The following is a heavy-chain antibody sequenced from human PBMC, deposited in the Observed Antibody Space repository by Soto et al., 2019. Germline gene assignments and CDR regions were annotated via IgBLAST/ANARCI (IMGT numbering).Heavy chain of an antibody. Sequence: QVQLEQSGSEVKKSGSSVKVSCKASGYSFSSHAITWVRQAPGQGLEWMGGIIPVFGNPSYAQKFQGRVTITADKSTNTYSLELRSLKSEDTAVYYCARGGALSTRWYSGDGLDYWGQGAQVTVSS. CDR3: ARGGALSTRWYSGDGLDY. V-gene: IGHV1-69*06. CDR1: GYSFSSHA. CDR2: IIPVFGNP. D-gene: IGHD6-13*01. J-gene: IGHJ4*02.